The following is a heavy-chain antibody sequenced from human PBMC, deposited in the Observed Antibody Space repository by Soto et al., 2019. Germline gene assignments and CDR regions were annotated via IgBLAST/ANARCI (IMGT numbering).Heavy chain of an antibody. V-gene: IGHV1-69*13. CDR2: IIPIFGTA. CDR3: ARAGVTIFGVVLSRDDY. CDR1: GGTFSSYA. J-gene: IGHJ4*02. Sequence: ASVKVSCKASGGTFSSYAISWVRQAPGQGLEWMGGIIPIFGTANYAQKFQGRVTITADESTSTAYMELSSLRSEDTAVYYCARAGVTIFGVVLSRDDYWGQGTLVTVSS. D-gene: IGHD3-3*01.